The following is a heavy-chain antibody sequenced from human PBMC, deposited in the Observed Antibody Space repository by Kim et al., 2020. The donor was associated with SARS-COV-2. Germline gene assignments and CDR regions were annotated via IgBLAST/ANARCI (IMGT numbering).Heavy chain of an antibody. CDR3: AAGSARRSSRHYYYYGMDV. J-gene: IGHJ6*02. Sequence: SETLSLTCAVYGGSFSGYYWSWIRQPPGKGLEWIGEINHSGSTNYNPSLKSRVTISVDTSKNQFSLKLSSVTAADTAVYYCAAGSARRSSRHYYYYGMDVWGQGTTVTVSS. CDR1: GGSFSGYY. D-gene: IGHD6-13*01. CDR2: INHSGST. V-gene: IGHV4-34*01.